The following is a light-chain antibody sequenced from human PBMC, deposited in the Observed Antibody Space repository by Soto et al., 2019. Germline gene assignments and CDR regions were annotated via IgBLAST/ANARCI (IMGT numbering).Light chain of an antibody. V-gene: IGLV2-14*03. CDR2: DVS. CDR3: SSYTSNSTPVV. Sequence: QPVLTQPASVSGSPGQSITISCTGTSSDVGGYNYVSWYQHHPGKAPKLMIYDVSNRPSGVSNRFSGSKSGNTASLTISGLQAEDEADYYCSSYTSNSTPVVFGGGTKLTVL. CDR1: SSDVGGYNY. J-gene: IGLJ2*01.